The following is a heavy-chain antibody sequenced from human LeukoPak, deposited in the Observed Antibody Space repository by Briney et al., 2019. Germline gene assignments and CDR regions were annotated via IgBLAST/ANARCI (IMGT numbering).Heavy chain of an antibody. J-gene: IGHJ4*02. CDR2: INADSTLA. V-gene: IGHV3-23*01. Sequence: GGSLRLSCAASGFTFTSYALSWVRQTPGKGLEWVSAINADSTLAYYADSVKGRFTISRDSSKDTLFLQMNSLRGEDTAVYFCARHAYKGVRDWNDVFDYWGQGTLVTVSS. CDR3: ARHAYKGVRDWNDVFDY. D-gene: IGHD1-1*01. CDR1: GFTFTSYA.